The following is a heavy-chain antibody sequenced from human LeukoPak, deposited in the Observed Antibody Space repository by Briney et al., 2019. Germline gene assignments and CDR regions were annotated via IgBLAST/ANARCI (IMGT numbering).Heavy chain of an antibody. CDR1: GFTFSSYG. V-gene: IGHV3-33*08. CDR3: ARAIAVAGTVEGFCDY. Sequence: GRSLRLSCAASGFTFSSYGMHWVRQAPGKGLEWVAVIWYDGSNKYYADSVKGRFTISRDNSKNTLYLQMNSLRAEDTAVYYCARAIAVAGTVEGFCDYWGQGTLVTVSS. CDR2: IWYDGSNK. D-gene: IGHD6-19*01. J-gene: IGHJ4*02.